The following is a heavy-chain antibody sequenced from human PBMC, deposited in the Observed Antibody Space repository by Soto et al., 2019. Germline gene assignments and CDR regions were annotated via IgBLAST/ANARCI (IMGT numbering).Heavy chain of an antibody. CDR2: ISYHRNKK. D-gene: IGHD3-10*02. Sequence: GGSLRLSCAASGFTFINYGIHWVRQAPGKGLEWVAVISYHRNKKHYAASVRGRFTISRENSKNTLHLQMNSLRPEDTAVYYCAKARAPWSGTTAFDYWGQGTLVTVSS. V-gene: IGHV3-30*18. CDR3: AKARAPWSGTTAFDY. J-gene: IGHJ4*02. CDR1: GFTFINYG.